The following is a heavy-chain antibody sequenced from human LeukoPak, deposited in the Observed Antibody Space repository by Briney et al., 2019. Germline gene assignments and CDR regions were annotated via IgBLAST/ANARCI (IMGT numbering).Heavy chain of an antibody. Sequence: SQTLSLTCAISGDSVSSNSATWNWIRQSPSRGLEWLGRTYYTSKWYNDYAVSVKSRITINPDTSKNQFSLQLNSATPEDTAVYYCARSQGWNDEDQYFDYWGQGTLVTVSS. CDR1: GDSVSSNSAT. CDR2: TYYTSKWYN. D-gene: IGHD1-1*01. CDR3: ARSQGWNDEDQYFDY. V-gene: IGHV6-1*01. J-gene: IGHJ4*02.